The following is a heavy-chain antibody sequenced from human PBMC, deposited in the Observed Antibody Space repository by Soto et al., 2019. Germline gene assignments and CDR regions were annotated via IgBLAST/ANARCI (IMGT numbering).Heavy chain of an antibody. CDR3: ARVGVPVSTAPFFYYGLGV. J-gene: IGHJ6*02. CDR1: GGSISGDDYY. CDR2: IYRSGNT. Sequence: QVHLQESGPGLVKPSQTLSLTCTVSGGSISGDDYYWSWLRQPPGRGLEWIGDIYRSGNTYYNPSLKSRVAMSVATSKNQFSLNVTSVTAADTAVYYCARVGVPVSTAPFFYYGLGVWGQGTTVSVSS. V-gene: IGHV4-30-4*08. D-gene: IGHD1-26*01.